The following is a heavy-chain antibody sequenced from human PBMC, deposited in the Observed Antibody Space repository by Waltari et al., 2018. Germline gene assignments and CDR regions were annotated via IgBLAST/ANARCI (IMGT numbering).Heavy chain of an antibody. CDR3: ARNLGARYYYYGMDV. Sequence: EVELVESGGAMVQPGGSLRVSCVASGFSLNGYEMNWVRQAPGKGPEWISYISSGCGAIYYADSVKGRFTISRDNSKNSLYLQMDSLRVEDTAVYYCARNLGARYYYYGMDVWGLGTTVTVSS. CDR2: ISSGCGAI. D-gene: IGHD1-26*01. J-gene: IGHJ6*02. V-gene: IGHV3-48*03. CDR1: GFSLNGYE.